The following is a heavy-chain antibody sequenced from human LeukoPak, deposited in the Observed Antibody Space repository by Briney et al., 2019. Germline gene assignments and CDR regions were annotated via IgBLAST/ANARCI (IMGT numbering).Heavy chain of an antibody. J-gene: IGHJ4*02. CDR2: INPSGGST. Sequence: GASVKVSCKASGYTFTSHYMHWVRQAPGQGLEWMGIINPSGGSTSYAQKFQGRVTMTRDTSTSTVYMELSSLKASDTAMYYCARLGYYDSSGYYRAGFDYWGQGTLVTVSS. D-gene: IGHD3-22*01. CDR1: GYTFTSHY. CDR3: ARLGYYDSSGYYRAGFDY. V-gene: IGHV1-46*01.